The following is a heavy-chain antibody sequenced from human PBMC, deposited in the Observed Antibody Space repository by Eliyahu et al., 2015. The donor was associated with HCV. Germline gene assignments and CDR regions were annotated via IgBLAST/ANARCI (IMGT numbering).Heavy chain of an antibody. Sequence: EVQLLESGGGLVQPGGSLRLSCVASGFTFSSYAMSWVRQAPGKGLEWVSAISGSGGXTYYADSVKGRFTISRDNSKNTLSLQMNSLRAEDTAVYYCAKDTSYYDYVWGSSFDYWGQGTLVTVSS. D-gene: IGHD3-16*01. CDR3: AKDTSYYDYVWGSSFDY. CDR1: GFTFSSYA. J-gene: IGHJ4*02. CDR2: ISGSGGXT. V-gene: IGHV3-23*01.